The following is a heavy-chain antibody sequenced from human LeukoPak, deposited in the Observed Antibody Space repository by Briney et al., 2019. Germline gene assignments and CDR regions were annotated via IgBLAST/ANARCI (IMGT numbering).Heavy chain of an antibody. CDR2: IYYSGTT. CDR3: ARSLYYYDSSGYV. Sequence: SETLSLTCTVSGASIRSYFWSWIRQPPGKGLEWIGYIYYSGTTNHNPSLKSRVTISVDTSKNQFSLNLSSVTAADTAVYYCARSLYYYDSSGYVWGQGTLVTVSS. CDR1: GASIRSYF. J-gene: IGHJ4*02. D-gene: IGHD3-22*01. V-gene: IGHV4-59*01.